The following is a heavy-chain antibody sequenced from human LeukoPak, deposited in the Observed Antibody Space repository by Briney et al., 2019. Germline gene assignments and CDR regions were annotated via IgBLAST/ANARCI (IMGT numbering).Heavy chain of an antibody. V-gene: IGHV3-23*01. CDR1: GFTFSTYA. D-gene: IGHD5-18*01. CDR2: IRGRSDTT. J-gene: IGHJ4*02. CDR3: ANREGGYTYDPFDY. Sequence: GGSLRLSCAASGFTFSTYAMSWVRQAPGRGLEWVSAIRGRSDTTYYADSVKGRFTISRDNSKNTLYLQMNSLRAEDTAVYYCANREGGYTYDPFDYWGQGTLVTVSS.